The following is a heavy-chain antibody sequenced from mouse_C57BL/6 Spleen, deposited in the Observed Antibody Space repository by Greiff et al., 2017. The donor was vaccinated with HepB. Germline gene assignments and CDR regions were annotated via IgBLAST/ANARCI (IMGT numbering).Heavy chain of an antibody. Sequence: EVQLQQSWAELVRPGASVKLSCTASGFNIKDYYMHWVKQRPEQGLEWIGRIDPEDGDTEYAPKFQGKATMTADTSSNTAYLQLSSLTSEDTAVYYCTRPITTEDYYAMDYWGQGTSVTVSS. CDR1: GFNIKDYY. CDR3: TRPITTEDYYAMDY. CDR2: IDPEDGDT. D-gene: IGHD1-1*01. J-gene: IGHJ4*01. V-gene: IGHV14-1*01.